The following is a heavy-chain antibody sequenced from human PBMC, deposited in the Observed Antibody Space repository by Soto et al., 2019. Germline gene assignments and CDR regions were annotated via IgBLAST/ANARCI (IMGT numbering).Heavy chain of an antibody. J-gene: IGHJ2*01. V-gene: IGHV4-4*02. CDR2: IYHSGNT. Sequence: QVQLQESGPGLVKPSGTLSVTCAVSGGSISRSNWWSWVRQPPGKGLEWIGEIYHSGNTNYNPSLKSRVIISVDKSNNQFSLNLTSVTSADTAVYYCTRVLAALGNRWYFDLWGRGTLVSVSS. D-gene: IGHD6-13*01. CDR1: GGSISRSNW. CDR3: TRVLAALGNRWYFDL.